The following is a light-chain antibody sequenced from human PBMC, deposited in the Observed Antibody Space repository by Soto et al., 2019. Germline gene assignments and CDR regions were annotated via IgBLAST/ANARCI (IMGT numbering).Light chain of an antibody. CDR2: DVT. J-gene: IGLJ2*01. Sequence: QSVLTQPASVSGSPGQSITISCTGTSSDVGTYNFVSWYQQHPGKAPKLMIYDVTNRPSGVSDRFSGSKSGNTASLTISGLQAEDEADNYCSSYTGSSTPVVFGGGTKLTVL. V-gene: IGLV2-14*01. CDR3: SSYTGSSTPVV. CDR1: SSDVGTYNF.